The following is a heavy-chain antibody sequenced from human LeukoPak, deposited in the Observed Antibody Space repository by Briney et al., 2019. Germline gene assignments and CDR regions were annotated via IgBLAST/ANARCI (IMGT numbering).Heavy chain of an antibody. J-gene: IGHJ5*02. CDR3: ARRAYSHEWFDP. Sequence: GESLRISCKASGYTFTNYWIGWVRQMPGKGLEWMGTIYPGDSDTRYSPSFQGYVTISADRSISTAYLQWSSLRASDSAMYYCARRAYSHEWFDPWGQGTLVTVSS. V-gene: IGHV5-51*01. CDR1: GYTFTNYW. CDR2: IYPGDSDT. D-gene: IGHD5-12*01.